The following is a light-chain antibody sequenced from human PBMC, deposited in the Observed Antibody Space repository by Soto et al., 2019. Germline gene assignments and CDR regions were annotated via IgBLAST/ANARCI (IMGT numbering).Light chain of an antibody. CDR2: DTS. CDR3: QQYHNSPRT. V-gene: IGKV3-20*01. Sequence: ETLLMQSPGTLSLSPGERATLSCRASQSVGGSSLAWYQQRPGQAPRLLIYDTSNRATGIPDRFSGSGSGTDFTLTISRLEPEDFAVYYCQQYHNSPRTFGQGTKVDIK. CDR1: QSVGGSS. J-gene: IGKJ1*01.